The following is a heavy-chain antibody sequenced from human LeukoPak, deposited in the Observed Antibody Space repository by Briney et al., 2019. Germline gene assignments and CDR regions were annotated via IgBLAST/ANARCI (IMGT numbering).Heavy chain of an antibody. Sequence: PGGSLRLSCAASGFTFANSYMSWVREAPGKALEWVSTISASADNTYYVDSMKGRFIISRDNSKNTVYLQMNSLRAEDTAIYYCAKENADYFDYWGQGTLVTVSS. CDR1: GFTFANSY. CDR3: AKENADYFDY. J-gene: IGHJ4*02. CDR2: ISASADNT. V-gene: IGHV3-23*01. D-gene: IGHD2-8*01.